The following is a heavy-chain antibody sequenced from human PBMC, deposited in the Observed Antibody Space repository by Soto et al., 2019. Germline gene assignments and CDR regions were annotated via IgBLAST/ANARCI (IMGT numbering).Heavy chain of an antibody. CDR1: GFSFTSYD. Sequence: QVQLVESGGGVVQPGRSLRLSCAASGFSFTSYDIYWVRQAPGKGLEWVAVTSYDGSTKYYADSVKGRFTIPRDNSKDTLYLEMTSLRPEDTAVYYCARNYGSALDYWGQGTPVTVAS. CDR3: ARNYGSALDY. D-gene: IGHD3-10*01. V-gene: IGHV3-30-3*01. J-gene: IGHJ4*02. CDR2: TSYDGSTK.